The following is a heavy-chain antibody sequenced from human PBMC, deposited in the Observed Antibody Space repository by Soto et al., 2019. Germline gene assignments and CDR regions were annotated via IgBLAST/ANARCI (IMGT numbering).Heavy chain of an antibody. CDR1: GYTFTSYD. Sequence: ASVKVSCKASGYTFTSYDINWVRQATGQGLEWMGWMNPNSGNTGYAQKFQGRVTMTRNTSISTAYRELSSLRSEDTAVYYCSSGWYAYYYYGMDVWGQGTTVTVPS. V-gene: IGHV1-8*01. J-gene: IGHJ6*02. CDR3: SSGWYAYYYYGMDV. D-gene: IGHD6-19*01. CDR2: MNPNSGNT.